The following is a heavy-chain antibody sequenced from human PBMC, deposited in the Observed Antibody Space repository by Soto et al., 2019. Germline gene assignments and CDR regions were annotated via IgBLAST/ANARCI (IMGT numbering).Heavy chain of an antibody. J-gene: IGHJ4*02. D-gene: IGHD2-15*01. CDR2: ISAYNGNT. Sequence: VKVSCKASSYTFTSYGISWVRQAPGQGLEWMGWISAYNGNTNYAQKLQGRVTMTTDTSTSTAYMELRSLRSDDTAVYFCASSQGGYCRGGSCYWFDYWGQGTLVTVSS. CDR1: SYTFTSYG. CDR3: ASSQGGYCRGGSCYWFDY. V-gene: IGHV1-18*01.